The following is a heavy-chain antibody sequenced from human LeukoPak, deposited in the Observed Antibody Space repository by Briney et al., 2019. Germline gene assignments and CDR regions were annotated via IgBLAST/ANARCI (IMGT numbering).Heavy chain of an antibody. V-gene: IGHV4-59*12. CDR3: AREGYCDSSGPSGGDAFDI. D-gene: IGHD3-22*01. J-gene: IGHJ3*02. CDR1: GGSISSYY. CDR2: IYYSGST. Sequence: ASETLSLSCTVSGGSISSYYGSGIRQSPGKGLEWIGYIYYSGSTNYNPSLKSRVTISVDTSKNQFSLKLSSVTAAATAVYYCAREGYCDSSGPSGGDAFDIWGQGTMVTVSS.